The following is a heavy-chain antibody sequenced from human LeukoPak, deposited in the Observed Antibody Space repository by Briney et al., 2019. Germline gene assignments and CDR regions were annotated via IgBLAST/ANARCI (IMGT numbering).Heavy chain of an antibody. CDR3: AHSHSSWMQLWGHCYNY. CDR1: GFSLSTSGVG. Sequence: ESGPTLVKPTQTLTLTCTFSGFSLSTSGVGVGWIRQPPGKALEWLALIYWNDDKRYSPSLKSRLTITKDTSKNQVVLTMTNMDPVDTATYYCAHSHSSWMQLWGHCYNYWGQGTLVTVSS. CDR2: IYWNDDK. J-gene: IGHJ4*02. V-gene: IGHV2-5*01. D-gene: IGHD5-18*01.